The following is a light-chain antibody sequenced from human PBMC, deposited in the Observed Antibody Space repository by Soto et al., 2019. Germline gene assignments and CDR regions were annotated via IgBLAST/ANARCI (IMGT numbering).Light chain of an antibody. CDR1: SGDVGGYYY. CDR2: EVS. Sequence: QSVLTQPASVSGSPGQSITISCTGTSGDVGGYYYVSWYQQLPGKAPKLMISEVSNRPSGVSNRFSGSKSGNTASLTISGLQAEDEADYYCCSYAGSSTFDVFGTGTKVTVL. J-gene: IGLJ1*01. CDR3: CSYAGSSTFDV. V-gene: IGLV2-23*02.